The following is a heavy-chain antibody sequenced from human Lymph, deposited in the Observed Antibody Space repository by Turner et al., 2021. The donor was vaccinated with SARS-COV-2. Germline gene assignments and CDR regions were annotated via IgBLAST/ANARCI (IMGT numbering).Heavy chain of an antibody. CDR2: IIPIFGTG. Sequence: QVQLVQSGAEVKKPGSSVKVSCKASGGTFSSYAISWVRQAPGQGLECMVVIIPIFGTGNYSQKFQGRVTITADESTSTAYMELSSLRSEDTAVYYCARDTAVAGTLGAFDICGQGTMVTVSS. V-gene: IGHV1-69*01. D-gene: IGHD6-19*01. CDR3: ARDTAVAGTLGAFDI. J-gene: IGHJ3*02. CDR1: GGTFSSYA.